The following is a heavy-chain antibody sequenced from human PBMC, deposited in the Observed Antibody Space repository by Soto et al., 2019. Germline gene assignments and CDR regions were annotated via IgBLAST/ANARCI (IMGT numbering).Heavy chain of an antibody. CDR3: ARDTGHIVGATPYYYGMDV. CDR2: IIPIFGTA. J-gene: IGHJ6*02. D-gene: IGHD1-26*01. V-gene: IGHV1-69*13. CDR1: GCTFSSYA. Sequence: GASVKVSYKASGCTFSSYAISWVRQAPGQGLEWMGGIIPIFGTANYAQKFQGRVTITADESTSTAYMELSSLRSEDTAVYYCARDTGHIVGATPYYYGMDVWGQGTTVTVLL.